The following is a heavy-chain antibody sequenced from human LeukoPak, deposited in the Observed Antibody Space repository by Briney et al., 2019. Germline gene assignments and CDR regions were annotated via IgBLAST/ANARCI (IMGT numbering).Heavy chain of an antibody. CDR3: ARQRVVPNKAGWYFDL. CDR1: DGSISSTDHC. Sequence: PSETLSLTCIVSDGSISSTDHCWGWIRQPPGKGLEWVGSFYYTGTLFDSPSLESRGTISIDTSKNQFSLKIRSVTPADTADNYCARQRVVPNKAGWYFDLWGRGALVTASS. V-gene: IGHV4-39*01. D-gene: IGHD6-19*01. CDR2: FYYTGTL. J-gene: IGHJ2*01.